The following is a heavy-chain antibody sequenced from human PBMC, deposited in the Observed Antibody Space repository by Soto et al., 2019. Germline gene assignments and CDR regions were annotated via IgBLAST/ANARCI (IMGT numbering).Heavy chain of an antibody. J-gene: IGHJ6*02. CDR2: ISAYNGNT. CDR3: AREYCISTSCSTYYYYGMDV. Sequence: QVQLVQSGAEVKKPGASVKVSCKASGYTFTSYGISWVRQAPGQGLEWMGWISAYNGNTNYAQKLQGRVTMTTDTSTSTAYMELRSLRSDDTAVYYCAREYCISTSCSTYYYYGMDVCGQGTTVTVSS. CDR1: GYTFTSYG. D-gene: IGHD2-2*02. V-gene: IGHV1-18*01.